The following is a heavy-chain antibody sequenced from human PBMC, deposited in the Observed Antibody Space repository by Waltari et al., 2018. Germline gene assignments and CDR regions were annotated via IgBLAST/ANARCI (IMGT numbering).Heavy chain of an antibody. Sequence: QVQLQESGPGLVRPSQTLSLTGTVPGGSISSGSVYWTWIRQPAGKGLEWVGHIFTSGSTKYNPSLKSRVSVSLDTSENQFSLRLSSVTAADTAVYYCARDEARYYDIMTGGGYYGLDVWGQGTTVTVSS. CDR1: GGSISSGSVY. V-gene: IGHV4-61*02. J-gene: IGHJ6*02. CDR3: ARDEARYYDIMTGGGYYGLDV. CDR2: IFTSGST. D-gene: IGHD3-9*01.